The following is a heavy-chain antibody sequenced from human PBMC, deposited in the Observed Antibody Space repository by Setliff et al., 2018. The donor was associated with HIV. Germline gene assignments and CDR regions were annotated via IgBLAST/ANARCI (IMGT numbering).Heavy chain of an antibody. D-gene: IGHD2-21*01. CDR2: IFGSGIT. CDR1: GGSISSGSHF. CDR3: ARYCGGDCYPSAYYMDV. J-gene: IGHJ6*03. Sequence: SETLSLTCTVSGGSISSGSHFWGWIRQPAGKGLEWIGYIFGSGITYYNPSLKSRLRISIDTSANQFSVELSSVTAADTALYFCARYCGGDCYPSAYYMDVWGKGTMVTVSS. V-gene: IGHV4-61*10.